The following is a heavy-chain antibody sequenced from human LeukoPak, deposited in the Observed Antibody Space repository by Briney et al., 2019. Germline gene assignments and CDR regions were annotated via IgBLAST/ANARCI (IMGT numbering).Heavy chain of an antibody. D-gene: IGHD3-22*01. Sequence: GGSLRLSCAASGFTFSSYAMSWVRQAPGKGLEWVSAISGSGGSTNYADSVKGRFTISRDNAKNTVSLQMNSLRAEDTGVYYCARAPSEIGGYYPEYFRHWGQGTLVIVSS. CDR3: ARAPSEIGGYYPEYFRH. V-gene: IGHV3-23*01. CDR1: GFTFSSYA. CDR2: ISGSGGST. J-gene: IGHJ1*01.